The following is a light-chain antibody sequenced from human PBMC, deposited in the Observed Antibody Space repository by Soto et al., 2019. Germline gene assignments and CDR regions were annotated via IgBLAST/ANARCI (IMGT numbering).Light chain of an antibody. CDR2: AAS. CDR3: QQYGSSPMYT. Sequence: EIVLTQSPGTLSLSPGERVTLSCRASQSVSSSYLAWYQQKPGQAPRLLIYAASIRATGIPDRFSGSGSGTDFTHTISRLEAEDFAVYYCQQYGSSPMYTFGQGTKLEIK. CDR1: QSVSSSY. V-gene: IGKV3-20*01. J-gene: IGKJ2*01.